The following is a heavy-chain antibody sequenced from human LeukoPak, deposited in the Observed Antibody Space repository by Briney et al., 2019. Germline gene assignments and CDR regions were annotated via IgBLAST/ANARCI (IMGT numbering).Heavy chain of an antibody. J-gene: IGHJ4*02. V-gene: IGHV3-30*18. D-gene: IGHD3-10*01. CDR3: AKVARDFMVRGYFDY. Sequence: PGGSLRLSCAASGFTFSSYGMHWVRQAPGKGLEWVAVISYDGSNKYYADSVKGRFTISRDNSKNTLYLQMNSLRAEDTAVYYCAKVARDFMVRGYFDYWGQGTLVTVSS. CDR1: GFTFSSYG. CDR2: ISYDGSNK.